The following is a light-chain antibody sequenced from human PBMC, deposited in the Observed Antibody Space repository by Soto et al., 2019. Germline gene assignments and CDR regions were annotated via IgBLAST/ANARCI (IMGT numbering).Light chain of an antibody. CDR1: QTISNNY. CDR2: GAS. CDR3: QQYGSSSSWT. J-gene: IGKJ1*01. Sequence: VLTQFPGSLSLSPGERATLSCRASQTISNNYLAWYQQKPGQAPRLLIYGASSRATGIPDRFSGSGSGTDFTLTISRLETEDFAVYFCQQYGSSSSWTFGQGTKVDIK. V-gene: IGKV3-20*01.